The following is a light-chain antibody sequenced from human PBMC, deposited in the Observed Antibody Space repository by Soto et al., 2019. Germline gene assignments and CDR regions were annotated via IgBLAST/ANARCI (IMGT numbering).Light chain of an antibody. J-gene: IGLJ1*01. V-gene: IGLV2-23*01. CDR1: SGFVGSFSL. CDR2: EGH. CDR3: CLYIGATTYV. Sequence: QSALAQPASVSGSPGQSITISFTGTSGFVGSFSLVSWYQQHPGKAPKVMISEGHRRPSGVPDRFSGSTSVNSASLTISGVHAEAEADYYYCLYIGATTYVFGTGTKVTVL.